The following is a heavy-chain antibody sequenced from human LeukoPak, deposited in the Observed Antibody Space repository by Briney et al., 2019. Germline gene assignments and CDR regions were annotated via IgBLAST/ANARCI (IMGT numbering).Heavy chain of an antibody. D-gene: IGHD6-6*01. V-gene: IGHV4-31*03. Sequence: SETLSLTCTVSGGSISSSSYYWGWIRQPPGKGLEWIGYIYYSGSTYYNPSLKSRVTISVDTSKNQFSLKLSSVTAADTAVYYCARAASGWFDPWGQGTLVTVSS. CDR3: ARAASGWFDP. J-gene: IGHJ5*02. CDR2: IYYSGST. CDR1: GGSISSSSYY.